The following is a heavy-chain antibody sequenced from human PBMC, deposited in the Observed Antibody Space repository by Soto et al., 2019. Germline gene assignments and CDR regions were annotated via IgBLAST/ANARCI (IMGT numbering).Heavy chain of an antibody. CDR3: ARYTPEKTGTSPFDY. CDR2: IYYSGST. Sequence: PSETLSLTCTVSGGSISSYYWSWIRQPPGKGLEWIGYIYYSGSTNYNPSLKSRVTISVDTSKNQFSLKLTSVTAADTAVYYCARYTPEKTGTSPFDYWGQGTLVTVSS. D-gene: IGHD1-7*01. CDR1: GGSISSYY. J-gene: IGHJ4*02. V-gene: IGHV4-59*08.